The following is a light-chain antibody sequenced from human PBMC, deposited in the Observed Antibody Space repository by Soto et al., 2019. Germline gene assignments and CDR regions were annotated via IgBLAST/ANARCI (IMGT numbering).Light chain of an antibody. CDR2: DAS. Sequence: EIVLTQSPATLSLSPWKRATVSCRDIQSVSSYLAWYQQKPGQAPRLLIYDASNRATGIPARFSGSGSGTDFTLTISSLEPEDFAVYYCQQRSNWPPEITFGQGTRLEI. CDR1: QSVSSY. CDR3: QQRSNWPPEIT. V-gene: IGKV3-11*01. J-gene: IGKJ5*01.